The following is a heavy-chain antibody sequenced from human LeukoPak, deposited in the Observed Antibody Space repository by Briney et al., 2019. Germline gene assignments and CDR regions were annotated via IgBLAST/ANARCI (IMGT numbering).Heavy chain of an antibody. CDR3: ARGRPSGYSSSWYYYYYYMDV. CDR1: GYTFTSYD. V-gene: IGHV1-8*01. J-gene: IGHJ6*03. CDR2: MNPNSGNT. D-gene: IGHD6-13*01. Sequence: ASVKVSCKASGYTFTSYDINWVRQATGQGLEWMGWMNPNSGNTGYAQKFQGRVTMTRNTSISTAYMELSSLRSEDTAVYYYARGRPSGYSSSWYYYYYYMDVWGKGTTVTVSS.